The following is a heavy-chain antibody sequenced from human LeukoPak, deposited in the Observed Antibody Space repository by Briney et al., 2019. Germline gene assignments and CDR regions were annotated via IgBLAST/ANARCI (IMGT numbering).Heavy chain of an antibody. CDR2: INPNSGGT. D-gene: IGHD3-3*01. V-gene: IGHV1-2*02. CDR3: ARDITIFGVGPDAFDI. J-gene: IGHJ3*02. Sequence: ASVKVSCEASGYTFTGYYMHWVRQAPGQGLEWMGWINPNSGGTNYAQKFQGRVTMTRDTSISTAYMELSRLRSDDTAVYYCARDITIFGVGPDAFDIWGQGTMVTVSS. CDR1: GYTFTGYY.